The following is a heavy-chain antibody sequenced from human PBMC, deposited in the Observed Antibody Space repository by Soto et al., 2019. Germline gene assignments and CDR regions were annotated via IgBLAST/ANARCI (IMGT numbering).Heavy chain of an antibody. J-gene: IGHJ6*02. CDR3: ASNVDTAMVGDDHGMDV. CDR1: GYTFTSYG. D-gene: IGHD5-18*01. V-gene: IGHV1-18*04. CDR2: ISAYNGNT. Sequence: ASVKVSCKASGYTFTSYGISWVRQAPGQGLEWMGRISAYNGNTNYAQKLQGRVTMTTDTSTSTAYMELRSLRSDDTAVYYCASNVDTAMVGDDHGMDVWGQGTTVTVSS.